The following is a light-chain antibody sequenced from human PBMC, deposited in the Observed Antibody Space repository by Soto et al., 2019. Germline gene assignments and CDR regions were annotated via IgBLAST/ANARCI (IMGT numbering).Light chain of an antibody. V-gene: IGLV2-14*03. J-gene: IGLJ2*01. CDR1: SSDVGGYNY. CDR2: DVS. Sequence: QAVVTQPASVSGSPGQSITISCTGTSSDVGGYNYVSWYQQHPGKAPKLMIYDVSNRPSGVSNRFSGSRSGNTASLTISGLQAEDEAHYYCSSYTGSTTLVIFGGGTQLTVL. CDR3: SSYTGSTTLVI.